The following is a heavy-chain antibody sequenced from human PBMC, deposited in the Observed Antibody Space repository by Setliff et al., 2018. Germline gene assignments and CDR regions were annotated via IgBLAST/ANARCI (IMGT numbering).Heavy chain of an antibody. Sequence: SETLSLTCTVSGGSLSGSLRGYAVFWGWIRQSPGKELAWIGSAYYNGDSYYNPSLKSRVTMSVDTSRNQFSLHLISVTAADTAVYYCAREWFYCTNGVGYRPFDYWGQGTLVTVSS. CDR2: AYYNGDS. V-gene: IGHV4-39*02. D-gene: IGHD2-8*01. CDR1: GGSLSGSLRGYAVF. CDR3: AREWFYCTNGVGYRPFDY. J-gene: IGHJ4*02.